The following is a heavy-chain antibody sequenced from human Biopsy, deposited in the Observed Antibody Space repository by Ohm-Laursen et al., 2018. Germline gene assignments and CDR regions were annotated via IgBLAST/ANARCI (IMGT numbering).Heavy chain of an antibody. D-gene: IGHD4-11*01. J-gene: IGHJ5*02. CDR1: GYTFTSYD. CDR3: GRAVRNQLQTDP. Sequence: ASVKVSCKASGYTFTSYDITWVRQASGQGPEWIGWLNPVSGNSNFGQKFRGRVTVTSDTSISTAYMELSGLTSDDTATYYCGRAVRNQLQTDPWGQGTLVTVTS. CDR2: LNPVSGNS. V-gene: IGHV1-8*01.